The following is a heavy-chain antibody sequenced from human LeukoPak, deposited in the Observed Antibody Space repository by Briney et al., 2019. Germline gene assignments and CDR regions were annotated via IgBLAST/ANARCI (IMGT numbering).Heavy chain of an antibody. J-gene: IGHJ4*02. V-gene: IGHV4-34*01. D-gene: IGHD4/OR15-4a*01. CDR3: ARANLTHTYYFDY. Sequence: SETLSLTCAVYGGSFSGYYWSWIRQPPGKGLEWIAEINHSGSTNYNPSLKSRVIISVDTSKNQFSLKLSSVTAADTAVYYCARANLTHTYYFDYWGQGTLVTVSS. CDR1: GGSFSGYY. CDR2: INHSGST.